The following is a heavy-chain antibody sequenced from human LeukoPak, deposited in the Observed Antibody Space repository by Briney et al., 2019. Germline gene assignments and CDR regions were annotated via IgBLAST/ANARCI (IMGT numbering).Heavy chain of an antibody. V-gene: IGHV1-3*03. CDR3: AREVTTGGYYYYMDV. J-gene: IGHJ6*03. D-gene: IGHD4-11*01. CDR2: INAGNGNT. CDR1: GYTFTSYA. Sequence: ASVKVSCKASGYTFTSYAMHWVRQAPGQRLEWMGWINAGNGNTKYSQEFQGRVTITRDTSASTAYMELSSLRSEDMAVYYCAREVTTGGYYYYMDVWGKGTTVTVSS.